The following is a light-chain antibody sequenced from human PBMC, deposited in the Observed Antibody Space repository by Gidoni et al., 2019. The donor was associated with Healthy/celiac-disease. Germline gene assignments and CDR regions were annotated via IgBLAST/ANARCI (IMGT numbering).Light chain of an antibody. CDR2: GAS. J-gene: IGKJ2*01. CDR1: QSVSRSY. Sequence: EIVLTQSPGTLSLSPGERATLSCRASQSVSRSYLAWYQQKPGQAPGLLIYGASSRATGIPDRFSGSGSGTDFTLTISRLEPEDFAVYYCQQYGSSPPYTFGQGTKLEIK. V-gene: IGKV3-20*01. CDR3: QQYGSSPPYT.